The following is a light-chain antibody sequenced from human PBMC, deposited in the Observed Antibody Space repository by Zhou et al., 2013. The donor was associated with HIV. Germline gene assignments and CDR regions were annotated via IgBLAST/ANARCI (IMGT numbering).Light chain of an antibody. V-gene: IGKV1-27*01. CDR1: QGISNY. J-gene: IGKJ1*01. CDR3: LKYYSAPRT. CDR2: ASS. Sequence: DIQMTQSPSSLSASVGDRVTITCRASQGISNYLAWYQQKPGKVPKLLIFASSTLQSGVPSRFSGSGSGTDFTLTISSLQPEDIATYYCLKYYSAPRTFGQGPRWKSN.